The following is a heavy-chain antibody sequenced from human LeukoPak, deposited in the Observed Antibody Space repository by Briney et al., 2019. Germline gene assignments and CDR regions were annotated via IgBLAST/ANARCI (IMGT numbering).Heavy chain of an antibody. CDR3: ARDNRPDYSNYGSWFDP. CDR2: IILIFGTA. CDR1: GGTFSSYA. D-gene: IGHD4-11*01. V-gene: IGHV1-69*13. Sequence: ASVKVSCKASGGTFSSYAISWVRQAPGQGLEWMGGIILIFGTANYAQKFQGRVTITADESTSTAYMELSSLRSEDTAVYYCARDNRPDYSNYGSWFDPWGQGTLVAVSS. J-gene: IGHJ5*02.